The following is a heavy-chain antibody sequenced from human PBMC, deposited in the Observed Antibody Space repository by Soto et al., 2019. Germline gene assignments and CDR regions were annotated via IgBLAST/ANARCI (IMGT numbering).Heavy chain of an antibody. D-gene: IGHD2-2*01. J-gene: IGHJ2*01. V-gene: IGHV4-31*03. CDR3: ARPSADPTNWYFDL. CDR2: IYYSGST. CDR1: GGSISSGGYY. Sequence: QVQLQESGPGLVKPSQTLSLTCTVSGGSISSGGYYCSWIRQHPGEGLEWIGYIYYSGSTYYNPSLKSRVTISVDTSKNQFSLKLSSVTAAVTAVYYCARPSADPTNWYFDLWGRGTLVTVSS.